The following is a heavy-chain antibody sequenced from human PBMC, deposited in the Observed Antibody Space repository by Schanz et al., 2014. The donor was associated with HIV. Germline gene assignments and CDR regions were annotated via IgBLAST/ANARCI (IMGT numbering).Heavy chain of an antibody. D-gene: IGHD5-18*01. CDR1: GFSFSNYG. J-gene: IGHJ6*02. V-gene: IGHV3-72*01. CDR2: SRVKSDSYAT. CDR3: RGYRFYYGVDF. Sequence: VQLVESGGGVVRPGRSLRLSCAASGFSFSNYGMHWVRQAPGKGLEWVARSRVKSDSYATEYAASVTGRFTISRDDSKNSVYLQMNSLNIEDTAVYYCRGYRFYYGVDFWGQGTTVTVSS.